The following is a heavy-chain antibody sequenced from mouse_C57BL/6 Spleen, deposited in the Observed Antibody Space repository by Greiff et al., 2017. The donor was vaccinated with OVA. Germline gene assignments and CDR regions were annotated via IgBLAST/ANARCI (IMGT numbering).Heavy chain of an antibody. V-gene: IGHV1-81*01. CDR3: ARLREGGGYAMDY. J-gene: IGHJ4*01. Sequence: VQLVESGAELARPGASVKLSCKASGYTFTSYGISWVKQRTGQGLEWIGEIYPRSGNTYYNEKFKGKATLTADKSSSTAYMELRSLTSEDSAVYFCARLREGGGYAMDYWGQGTSVTVSS. D-gene: IGHD2-12*01. CDR2: IYPRSGNT. CDR1: GYTFTSYG.